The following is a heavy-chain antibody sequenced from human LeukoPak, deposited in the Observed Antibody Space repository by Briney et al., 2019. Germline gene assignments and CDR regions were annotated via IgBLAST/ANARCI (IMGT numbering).Heavy chain of an antibody. D-gene: IGHD3-22*01. CDR2: ISGYNGNT. CDR3: ARSLGDSSGYYPLPFDY. Sequence: ASVKVSCKASGYTFSNYGITWVRQAPGQGLEWMGWISGYNGNTNFAQKLQGRVSMTTDTSTYTSDMELRSLRSDDTAVYYCARSLGDSSGYYPLPFDYWGQGTLVIVSS. J-gene: IGHJ4*02. CDR1: GYTFSNYG. V-gene: IGHV1-18*01.